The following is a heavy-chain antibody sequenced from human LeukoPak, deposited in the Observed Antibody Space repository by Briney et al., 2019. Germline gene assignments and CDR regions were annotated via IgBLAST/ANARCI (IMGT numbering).Heavy chain of an antibody. CDR2: IFYSGST. J-gene: IGHJ4*02. D-gene: IGHD3-10*01. CDR3: ARGRRRYSGSEISDY. Sequence: SETLSLTCTVSGGSISTSNYYWGWIRQPPGKGLEWIGNIFYSGSTYYSPSLRSRVTISVDTSKNQFSLKLSSVTAADTGVYYCARGRRRYSGSEISDYWGQGTLVTVSS. V-gene: IGHV4-39*07. CDR1: GGSISTSNYY.